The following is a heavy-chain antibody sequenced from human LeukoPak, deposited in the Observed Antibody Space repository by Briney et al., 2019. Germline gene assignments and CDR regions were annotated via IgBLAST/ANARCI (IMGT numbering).Heavy chain of an antibody. CDR2: FDPEDGET. D-gene: IGHD2-8*01. CDR3: ATSVYARRTVDY. CDR1: GYTLTELS. Sequence: ASVKVSCKVSGYTLTELSMHWVRQAPGKGREWMGGFDPEDGETIYAQKFQGRVTMTEDTSTDTAYMELSSLRSEDTAVYYCATSVYARRTVDYWGQGTLFTVSS. J-gene: IGHJ4*02. V-gene: IGHV1-24*01.